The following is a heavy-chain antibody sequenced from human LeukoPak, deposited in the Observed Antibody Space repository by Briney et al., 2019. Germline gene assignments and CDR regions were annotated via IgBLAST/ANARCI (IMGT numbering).Heavy chain of an antibody. Sequence: ASVKISCKVSGYTFTDYYMRWVQQAPGKGLEWMGLVDPEDGETIYAEKFQGRVTITADTSTDTAYMELSSLRSEDTAVYYCATASGYSYGHPWDFDYWGQGTLVTVSS. CDR2: VDPEDGET. V-gene: IGHV1-69-2*01. CDR3: ATASGYSYGHPWDFDY. D-gene: IGHD5-18*01. CDR1: GYTFTDYY. J-gene: IGHJ4*02.